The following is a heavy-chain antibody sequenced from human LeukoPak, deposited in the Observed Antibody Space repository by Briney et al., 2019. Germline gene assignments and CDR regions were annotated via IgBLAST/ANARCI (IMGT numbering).Heavy chain of an antibody. CDR2: INPSGGST. CDR3: ARNRIAVAGFDY. Sequence: ASVKVSCKASGYTFTSCYMHWVRQAPGQGLEWMGIINPSGGSTSYAQKFQGRVTMTRDTSTSTVYMELSSLRSEDTAVYYCARNRIAVAGFDYWGQGTLVTVSS. CDR1: GYTFTSCY. V-gene: IGHV1-46*01. J-gene: IGHJ4*02. D-gene: IGHD6-19*01.